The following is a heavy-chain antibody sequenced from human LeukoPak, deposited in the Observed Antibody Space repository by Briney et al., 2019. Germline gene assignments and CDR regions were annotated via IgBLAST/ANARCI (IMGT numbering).Heavy chain of an antibody. J-gene: IGHJ4*02. D-gene: IGHD2-8*02. CDR2: FSASGGRT. CDR1: GFTFSNYA. V-gene: IGHV3-23*01. Sequence: GGSLRLSCAASGFTFSNYAMTWVRRAPGKRLEWVSSFSASGGRTYYADSVKGRFTISRDNSKNTLYLQLNSLRAEDTAVYFCAKGLLDPNLVLDYWGQGTLVTVSS. CDR3: AKGLLDPNLVLDY.